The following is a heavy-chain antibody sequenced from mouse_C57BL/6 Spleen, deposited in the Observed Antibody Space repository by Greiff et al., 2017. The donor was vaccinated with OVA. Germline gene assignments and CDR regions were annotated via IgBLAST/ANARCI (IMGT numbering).Heavy chain of an antibody. CDR1: GYTFTSYW. D-gene: IGHD1-1*01. J-gene: IGHJ4*01. CDR3: ARGGYGSSPYAMDY. V-gene: IGHV1-69*01. CDR2: IDPSDSYT. Sequence: QVQLQQPGAELVMPGASVKLSCKASGYTFTSYWMHWVKQRPGQGLEWIGEIDPSDSYTNYNQKFKGKSTLTVDKSSSTAYMQLSSLTSEDSAVYYCARGGYGSSPYAMDYCGQGTSVTVSS.